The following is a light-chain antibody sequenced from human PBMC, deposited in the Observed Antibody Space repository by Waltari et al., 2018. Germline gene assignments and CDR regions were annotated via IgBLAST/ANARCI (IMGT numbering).Light chain of an antibody. J-gene: IGKJ3*01. Sequence: DVVLTQSPVSLPVTLGQSASISCNSSQSLVHSDGNTYLNWYHQRPGQSPRRLFYKVFVRDSGVPERFSGSGAGTDFTLRITRMEAEDVGVFYCMQGTHWPWTFGPGTTVDV. CDR2: KVF. CDR1: QSLVHSDGNTY. CDR3: MQGTHWPWT. V-gene: IGKV2-30*02.